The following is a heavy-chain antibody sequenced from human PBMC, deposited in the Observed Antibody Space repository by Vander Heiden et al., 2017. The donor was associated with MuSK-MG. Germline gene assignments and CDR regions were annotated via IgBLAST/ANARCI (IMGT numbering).Heavy chain of an antibody. CDR3: ARGVGYPPNWFDP. J-gene: IGHJ5*02. Sequence: QVQLVESGGGVVQPGWSLRLSCTASGFTFSSFGMHWVRQAPGKGLEWVALIWYDGSDKYYADSVKGRFTISRDNSKNMVALQMDSLRAEDTAVYYCARGVGYPPNWFDPWGQGTLVTVSS. V-gene: IGHV3-33*01. CDR1: GFTFSSFG. D-gene: IGHD2-15*01. CDR2: IWYDGSDK.